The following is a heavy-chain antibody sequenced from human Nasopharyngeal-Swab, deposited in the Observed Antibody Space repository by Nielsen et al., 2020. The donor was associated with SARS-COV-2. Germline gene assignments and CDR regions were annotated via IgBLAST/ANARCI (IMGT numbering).Heavy chain of an antibody. CDR3: AKDGEEQQLVRYFQH. V-gene: IGHV3-23*01. Sequence: ESLKISCAASGFTFSNYAMSWVRQAPGKGLEWVSSISGSVGSTYYADSVKGRFTISRDNSKNTLSLQMNSLRAEVPAVYYCAKDGEEQQLVRYFQHWGHGTLVTVSS. D-gene: IGHD6-13*01. CDR2: ISGSVGST. CDR1: GFTFSNYA. J-gene: IGHJ1*01.